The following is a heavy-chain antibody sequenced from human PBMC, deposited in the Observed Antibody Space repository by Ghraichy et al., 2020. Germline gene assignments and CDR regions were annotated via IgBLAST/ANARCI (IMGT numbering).Heavy chain of an antibody. D-gene: IGHD4-17*01. J-gene: IGHJ5*02. V-gene: IGHV3-48*02. CDR1: GFSFNTDG. CDR2: ISSSSTI. Sequence: GGSLRLSCAASGFSFNTDGMNWVRQAPGKGLEWVSYISSSSTIKYADSVKGRFTISRDNAKNSLYLQMNSLRDDDTAVYYCARVLTTVTTWGQGTLVTVSS. CDR3: ARVLTTVTT.